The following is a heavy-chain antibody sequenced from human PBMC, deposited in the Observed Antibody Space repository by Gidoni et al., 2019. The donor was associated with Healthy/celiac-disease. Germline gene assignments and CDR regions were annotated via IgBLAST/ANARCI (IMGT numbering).Heavy chain of an antibody. J-gene: IGHJ6*02. CDR3: TVTGLLLKDYYYGMDV. V-gene: IGHV3-49*04. Sequence: EVQLVESGGGLVQPGRSLRLSCTASGFTFGDYAMSWVRQAPGKGLEWVGFIRSKAYGGTTEYAASVKGRFTISRDDSKSIAYLQMNSLKTEDTAVYYCTVTGLLLKDYYYGMDVWGQGTTVTVSS. CDR1: GFTFGDYA. D-gene: IGHD3-22*01. CDR2: IRSKAYGGTT.